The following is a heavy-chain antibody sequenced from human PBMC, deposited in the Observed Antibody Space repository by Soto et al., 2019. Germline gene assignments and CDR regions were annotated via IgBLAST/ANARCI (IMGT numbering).Heavy chain of an antibody. CDR3: AREEFEDGRGHFDY. J-gene: IGHJ4*02. D-gene: IGHD3-22*01. CDR1: GFTFSTSV. Sequence: QVQLVESGGGVVQPGGSLRLSCAASGFTFSTSVMHWVRQAPGKGLEWMAIISYGGVNKYYADSVKGRFTISRDISESTLYLQRNSLRTEDTAVYYCAREEFEDGRGHFDYSGQRTLVSVSS. CDR2: ISYGGVNK. V-gene: IGHV3-30-3*01.